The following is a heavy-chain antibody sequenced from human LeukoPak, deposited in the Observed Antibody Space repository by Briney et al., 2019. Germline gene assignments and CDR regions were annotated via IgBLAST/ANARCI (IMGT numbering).Heavy chain of an antibody. Sequence: SETLSLTCTVSGGSISSGSYYWSWIRQPAGKGLEWIGRILTSGSTNYNPSLKSRVTISVDTSKNQFSLKVSSVTAADTAVYYCARVSGSYDYMDVWGKGTTVTVSS. J-gene: IGHJ6*03. V-gene: IGHV4-61*02. CDR2: ILTSGST. CDR1: GGSISSGSYY. D-gene: IGHD1-26*01. CDR3: ARVSGSYDYMDV.